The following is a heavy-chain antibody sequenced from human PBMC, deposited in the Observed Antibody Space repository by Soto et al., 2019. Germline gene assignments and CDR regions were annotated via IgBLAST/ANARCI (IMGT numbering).Heavy chain of an antibody. Sequence: PGGSLRLSCAASGFTFSSYAMSWVRQAPGKGLEWVSAISGSGGSTYYADSVKGRFTISRDNSKNTLYLQMNSLRAEDTAVYYCAKDRNYDFWSGYGDVWGKGTTVTVSS. J-gene: IGHJ6*04. CDR3: AKDRNYDFWSGYGDV. D-gene: IGHD3-3*01. CDR1: GFTFSSYA. V-gene: IGHV3-23*01. CDR2: ISGSGGST.